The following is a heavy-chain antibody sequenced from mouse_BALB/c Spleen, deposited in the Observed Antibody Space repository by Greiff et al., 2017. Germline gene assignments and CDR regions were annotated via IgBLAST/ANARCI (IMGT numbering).Heavy chain of an antibody. Sequence: EVQGVESGGGLVQPGGSRKLSCAASGFTFSSYTMSWVRQTPEKRLEWVATISSGGSYTYYPDSVKGRFTISRDNAKNTLYLQMSSLKSEDTAMYYCTRDHSSDWYFDVWGAGTTVTVSS. CDR2: ISSGGSYT. J-gene: IGHJ1*01. CDR1: GFTFSSYT. D-gene: IGHD1-1*01. CDR3: TRDHSSDWYFDV. V-gene: IGHV5-6-4*01.